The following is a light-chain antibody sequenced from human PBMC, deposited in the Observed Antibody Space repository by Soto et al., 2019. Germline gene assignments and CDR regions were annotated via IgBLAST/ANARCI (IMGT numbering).Light chain of an antibody. CDR3: QQSVNSPYT. V-gene: IGKV3-20*01. CDR1: QTVSSSY. CDR2: GAS. J-gene: IGKJ2*01. Sequence: EILLTQSPGTLSLSPGERATLSCRASQTVSSSYLAWYQQKPGQAPRLLIYGASTRATGIPDRFIGSGSGTDFTLTISRLEPEDFAVFYCQQSVNSPYTFGKGTKVEIK.